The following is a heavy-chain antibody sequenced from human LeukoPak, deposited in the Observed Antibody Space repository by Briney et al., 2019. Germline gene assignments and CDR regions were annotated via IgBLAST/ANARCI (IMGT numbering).Heavy chain of an antibody. J-gene: IGHJ4*02. D-gene: IGHD3-22*01. CDR1: GFTFSSYS. CDR2: ISSSSSYI. Sequence: GGSLRLSCAASGFTFSSYSMNLVRQAPGKGLEWVSSISSSSSYIYYADSVKGRFTISRDNAKNSLYLQMNSLRAEDTAVYYCARDRNYYDSSGYPNTGGYWGQGTLVTVSS. V-gene: IGHV3-21*01. CDR3: ARDRNYYDSSGYPNTGGY.